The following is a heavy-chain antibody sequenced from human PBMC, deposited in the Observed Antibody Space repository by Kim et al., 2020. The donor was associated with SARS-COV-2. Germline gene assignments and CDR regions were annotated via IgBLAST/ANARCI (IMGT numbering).Heavy chain of an antibody. CDR2: IWYDGSNK. CDR1: GFTFSSYG. V-gene: IGHV3-33*01. D-gene: IGHD3-3*01. CDR3: ARAPKYYDFWSGYRPWGGMVV. Sequence: GGSLRLSCAASGFTFSSYGMHWVRQAPGKGLEWVAVIWYDGSNKYYADSVKGRFTISRDNSKNTLYLQMNSLRAEDTAVYYCARAPKYYDFWSGYRPWGGMVVWGQGTTVTVAS. J-gene: IGHJ6*02.